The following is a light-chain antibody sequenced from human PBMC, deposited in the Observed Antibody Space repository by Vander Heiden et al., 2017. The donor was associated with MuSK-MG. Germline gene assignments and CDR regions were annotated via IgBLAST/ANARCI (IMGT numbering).Light chain of an antibody. Sequence: QSALTQPASVSGSPGQSITISCTGTTFDVGGYNQVSWYPQHPSKAPKLIYYQVSHRPAGVAIRFSGSKAGNAASLIIAGLQPEDEADYYCSSHTSARTYVFGTGTRVTV. CDR2: QVS. CDR1: TFDVGGYNQ. CDR3: SSHTSARTYV. J-gene: IGLJ1*01. V-gene: IGLV2-14*01.